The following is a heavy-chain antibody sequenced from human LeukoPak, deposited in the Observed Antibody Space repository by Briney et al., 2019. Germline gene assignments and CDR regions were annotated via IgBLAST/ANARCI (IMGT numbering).Heavy chain of an antibody. V-gene: IGHV3-73*01. CDR1: GFTFSGSA. Sequence: GGSLRLSCAASGFTFSGSAMHWVRQASGKGLEWVGRIRSKANSYATAYAASVKGRFTISRDDSKNTAYLQMNSLKTEDTAVYYCTRAIIYCSGGSCYSEMDVWGKGTTVTVSS. J-gene: IGHJ6*04. CDR2: IRSKANSYAT. D-gene: IGHD2-15*01. CDR3: TRAIIYCSGGSCYSEMDV.